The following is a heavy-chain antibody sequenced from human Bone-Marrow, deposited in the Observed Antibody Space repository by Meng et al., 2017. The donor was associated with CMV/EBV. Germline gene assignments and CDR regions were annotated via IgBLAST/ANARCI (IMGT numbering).Heavy chain of an antibody. CDR1: GFPFSTYG. D-gene: IGHD3-10*01. CDR2: IKLDGTYK. V-gene: IGHV3-30*02. Sequence: GESLKISCTASGFPFSTYGMHWVRQAPGKGLEWVALIKLDGTYKYYADSVKGRFTISRDNSKNTLFLQMNSLRAEDTAVYFCARDYYQYYFDYWGQGTLVTVSS. J-gene: IGHJ4*02. CDR3: ARDYYQYYFDY.